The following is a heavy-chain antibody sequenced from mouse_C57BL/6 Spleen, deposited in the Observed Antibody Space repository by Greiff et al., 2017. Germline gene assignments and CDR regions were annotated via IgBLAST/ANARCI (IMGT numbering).Heavy chain of an antibody. J-gene: IGHJ3*01. Sequence: QVQLQQPGAELVKPGASVKMSCKASGYTFTSYWITWVKQRPGQGLEWIGDIYPGSGSTNYNEKFKSKATLTVDTSSSTAYMQLSSLTSEDSAGYYCARGHKGPLAHWGEEALGSVSA. V-gene: IGHV1-55*01. CDR1: GYTFTSYW. CDR3: ARGHKGPLAH. CDR2: IYPGSGST.